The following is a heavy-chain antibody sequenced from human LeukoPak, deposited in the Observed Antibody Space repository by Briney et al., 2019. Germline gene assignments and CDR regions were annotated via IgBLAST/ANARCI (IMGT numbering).Heavy chain of an antibody. Sequence: GGSLRLSCAASGFTFSSFAMSWVRQAPGKGLEWVSGISGSGASTYYADSVKGRFTISRDNSQNTLYLQMNSLRAEDTAIYYCAKARDNYGIDDYWGQGTLLTVSS. CDR1: GFTFSSFA. CDR2: ISGSGAST. CDR3: AKARDNYGIDDY. D-gene: IGHD5-18*01. V-gene: IGHV3-23*01. J-gene: IGHJ4*02.